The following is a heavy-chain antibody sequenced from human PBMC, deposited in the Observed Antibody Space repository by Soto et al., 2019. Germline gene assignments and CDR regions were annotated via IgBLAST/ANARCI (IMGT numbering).Heavy chain of an antibody. J-gene: IGHJ3*01. CDR3: VKRGRNWGAFDF. CDR1: GFILNNYA. V-gene: IGHV3-23*01. D-gene: IGHD7-27*01. CDR2: IGGTDGDSDGVP. Sequence: VQLLESGGDLVQPGGSLRLSCVASGFILNNYAMSWVRQAPGKGLEWVSTIGGTDGDSDGVPWYEDSVKGRFTISRDSSANTRFLHMDNLRAEDSAVYSGVKRGRNWGAFDFWGQGTTVVVSS.